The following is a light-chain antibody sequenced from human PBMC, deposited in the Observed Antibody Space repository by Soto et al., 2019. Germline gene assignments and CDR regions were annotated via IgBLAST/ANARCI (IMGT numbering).Light chain of an antibody. CDR3: QQYNSYSWT. V-gene: IGKV1-5*03. J-gene: IGKJ1*01. Sequence: DIQMTQSPSTLSASVGDRVTITCRASQSSSSWLAWYQQKPGKAPKLLIYKASSLESGLPSRFSGSGSGTEFTLTTSSLQPDDFATYYCQQYNSYSWTFGQGTKVEIK. CDR1: QSSSSW. CDR2: KAS.